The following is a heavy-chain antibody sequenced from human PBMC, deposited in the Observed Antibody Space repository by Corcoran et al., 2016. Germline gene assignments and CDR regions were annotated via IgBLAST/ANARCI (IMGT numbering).Heavy chain of an antibody. Sequence: QVQLVDSGGGVVQPGRSLRLSCAASGFTFSSYGMHWVRQAPGKGLEWVAVISYDGSNKYYADSVKGRFTISRDNSKNTLYLQMNSLRAEDTAVYYCAKDRTYDSSGYFPDYWGQGTLVTVSS. CDR2: ISYDGSNK. CDR3: AKDRTYDSSGYFPDY. CDR1: GFTFSSYG. V-gene: IGHV3-30*18. D-gene: IGHD3-22*01. J-gene: IGHJ4*02.